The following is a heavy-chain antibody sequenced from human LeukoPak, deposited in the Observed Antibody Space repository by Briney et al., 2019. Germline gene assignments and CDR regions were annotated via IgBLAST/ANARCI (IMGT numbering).Heavy chain of an antibody. D-gene: IGHD6-6*01. Sequence: ASVKVSCKASGYTFTGYYMHWVRQAPGQGLEWMGWINPNSGGTNYAQKFQGRVTMTRDTSISTAYMELSRLRSDDTAVYYCARLAIAARPLDYWGQGTLVTVSS. CDR3: ARLAIAARPLDY. V-gene: IGHV1-2*02. J-gene: IGHJ4*02. CDR2: INPNSGGT. CDR1: GYTFTGYY.